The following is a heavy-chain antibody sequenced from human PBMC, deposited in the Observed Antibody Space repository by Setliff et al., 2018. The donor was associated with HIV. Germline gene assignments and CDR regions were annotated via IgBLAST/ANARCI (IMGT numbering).Heavy chain of an antibody. V-gene: IGHV4-39*01. CDR1: GGSISSSNYY. D-gene: IGHD3-22*01. CDR2: IFYNEKT. Sequence: ETLSLTCTVSGGSISSSNYYWGWIRQPPGKGREWIGSIFYNEKTYYNPSLKSRVTTSIDTPKNQFSLNLTSVTAADTAVYYCASRIYYYDSNNFLREEGFDPWGQGTLVTVSS. CDR3: ASRIYYYDSNNFLREEGFDP. J-gene: IGHJ5*02.